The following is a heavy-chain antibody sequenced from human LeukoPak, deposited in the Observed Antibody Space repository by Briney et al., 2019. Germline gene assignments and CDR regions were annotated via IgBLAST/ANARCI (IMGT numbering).Heavy chain of an antibody. J-gene: IGHJ4*02. D-gene: IGHD3-10*01. V-gene: IGHV4-34*01. Sequence: SETLSLTCAVYGGSFSGYYWSWIRQPPGKGLEWLGEINHSGSTNYNPSLKSRATISVDTSKNQFSLKLSSVTAADTAVYYCARRGSGSYYNDLMDYWGQGTLVTVSS. CDR2: INHSGST. CDR3: ARRGSGSYYNDLMDY. CDR1: GGSFSGYY.